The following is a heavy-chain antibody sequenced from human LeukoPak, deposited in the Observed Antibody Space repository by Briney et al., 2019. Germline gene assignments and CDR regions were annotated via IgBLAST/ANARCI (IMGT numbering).Heavy chain of an antibody. CDR1: GFTFGSYW. J-gene: IGHJ4*02. Sequence: GGSLRLSCAASGFTFGSYWTSWVRQAPGKGLEWVANIKQDGSEKYYVDSVKGRFTISRDNAKNSLYLQMNSLRAEDTAVYYCAREWELPGYWGQGTLVTVSS. V-gene: IGHV3-7*01. CDR2: IKQDGSEK. CDR3: AREWELPGY. D-gene: IGHD1-26*01.